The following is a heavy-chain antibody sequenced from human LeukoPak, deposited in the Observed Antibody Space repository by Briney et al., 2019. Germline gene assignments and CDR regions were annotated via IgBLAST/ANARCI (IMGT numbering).Heavy chain of an antibody. Sequence: GGSLRLSCTASGFTFSSYAMSWVRQAPGKGLEWVSSISDIVSRTYYADSVEGRFTISRDNSKNTLFLQMNSLRAEDTAVYYCAKSGYNRFDYWGQGTRVTVSS. CDR2: ISDIVSRT. CDR1: GFTFSSYA. J-gene: IGHJ4*02. CDR3: AKSGYNRFDY. D-gene: IGHD5-24*01. V-gene: IGHV3-23*01.